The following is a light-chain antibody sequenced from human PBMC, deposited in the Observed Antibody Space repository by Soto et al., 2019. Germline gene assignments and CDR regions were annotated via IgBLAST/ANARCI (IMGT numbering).Light chain of an antibody. CDR3: QQRTNWPLT. CDR1: QSVSSSY. V-gene: IGKV3D-20*02. CDR2: DTS. J-gene: IGKJ4*01. Sequence: EIVLTQSPGTLSLSPGERATLSCRASQSVSSSYLGWFQQRPGQAPRLLIYDTSNRATGIPDRFSGSGSGTDFTLTISRLEPEDFAVYYCQQRTNWPLTFGGGTKVDIK.